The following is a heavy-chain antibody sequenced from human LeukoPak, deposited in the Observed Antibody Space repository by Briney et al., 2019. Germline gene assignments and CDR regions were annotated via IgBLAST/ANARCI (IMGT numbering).Heavy chain of an antibody. D-gene: IGHD3-22*01. J-gene: IGHJ4*02. Sequence: RPSETLSLTCAVSGDSFSSNNYWTWVRQPPGKGLEWIGEIYRSGATNYNPSLKSRVTVSLDKSKNQFSLRLNSVTAADTAIYYCARNAGYSDLNYWGQGVLVTVSS. CDR2: IYRSGAT. V-gene: IGHV4-4*02. CDR1: GDSFSSNNY. CDR3: ARNAGYSDLNY.